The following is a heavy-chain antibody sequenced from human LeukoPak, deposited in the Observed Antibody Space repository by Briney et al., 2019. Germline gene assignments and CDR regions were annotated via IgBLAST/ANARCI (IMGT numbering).Heavy chain of an antibody. J-gene: IGHJ4*02. V-gene: IGHV3-7*05. CDR3: ARRTPGTSKSDY. D-gene: IGHD6-13*01. Sequence: SGGSLRLSCAASGFTVSSTYMSWVRQAPGKGLEWVATIKQDENEKYYVDSVRGRFTISRGNAKNSLFLHMNSLRDEDTAVYYCARRTPGTSKSDYWGQGTLVIVSS. CDR2: IKQDENEK. CDR1: GFTVSSTY.